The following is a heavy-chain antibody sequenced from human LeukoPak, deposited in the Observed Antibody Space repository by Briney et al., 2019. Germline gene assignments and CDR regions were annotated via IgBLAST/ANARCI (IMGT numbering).Heavy chain of an antibody. CDR3: ARLAGSSWSDFDY. CDR2: INSGDSDT. J-gene: IGHJ4*01. V-gene: IGHV5-51*01. Sequence: PGESLDTSFKGSGYRFTNYWIGWVRQMPGKGLEWMGIINSGDSDTRYSPSSQRQVTISADKSISTAYLQWSSLKASDTAMYYCARLAGSSWSDFDYWGQASLVSVSS. CDR1: GYRFTNYW. D-gene: IGHD6-13*01.